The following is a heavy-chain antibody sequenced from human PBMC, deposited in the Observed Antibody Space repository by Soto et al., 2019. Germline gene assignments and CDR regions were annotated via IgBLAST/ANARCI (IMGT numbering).Heavy chain of an antibody. D-gene: IGHD6-19*01. CDR2: IHYSGST. V-gene: IGHV4-59*01. CDR3: ARGRYSSVWYLGY. J-gene: IGHJ4*02. Sequence: QLQLQESGPGLVKPSETLSLTCTVSGGSISDYYWSWIRQPPGKGLEWIGHIHYSGSTNYNSSLKSRVTISLDTSKKQFSLKLPSVTAADTAVYYCARGRYSSVWYLGYWGQGTLVTVSS. CDR1: GGSISDYY.